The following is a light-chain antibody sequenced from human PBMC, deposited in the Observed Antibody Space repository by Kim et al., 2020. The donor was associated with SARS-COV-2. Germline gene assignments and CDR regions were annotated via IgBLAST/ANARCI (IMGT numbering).Light chain of an antibody. CDR3: QSYDNSLSAYV. CDR1: RSNIGAGYD. J-gene: IGLJ1*01. V-gene: IGLV1-40*01. CDR2: GNT. Sequence: QGVTISCTGSRSNIGAGYDVHWYQQLPGTAPKLLMFGNTNRPSGVSDRFSGSKSGTAASLAITGLQADDEATYYCQSYDNSLSAYVFGTGTKVTVL.